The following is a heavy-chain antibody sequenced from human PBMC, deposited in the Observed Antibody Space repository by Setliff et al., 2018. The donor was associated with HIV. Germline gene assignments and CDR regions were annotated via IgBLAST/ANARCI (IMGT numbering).Heavy chain of an antibody. CDR2: INHTGST. D-gene: IGHD3-16*01. CDR3: ARGPWGSMIGGINHYYYYMDV. J-gene: IGHJ6*03. CDR1: GGSFSGHY. V-gene: IGHV4-34*01. Sequence: SETLSLTCAVYGGSFSGHYWSWLRQPPGKGLEWIGEINHTGSTNYNPSLKSRVTISVDTSKNQFSLKLTPVTAADTAVYYCARGPWGSMIGGINHYYYYMDVWGKGTTVTVSS.